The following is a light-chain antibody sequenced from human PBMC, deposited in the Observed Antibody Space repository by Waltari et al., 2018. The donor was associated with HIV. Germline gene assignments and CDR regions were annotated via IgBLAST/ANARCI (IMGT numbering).Light chain of an antibody. CDR2: EGS. V-gene: IGLV2-23*01. CDR3: CSYTGSSTRRPYV. CDR1: SSDVGSYNL. Sequence: QSALTQPASVSGSPGQSITISCTGTSSDVGSYNLVSWYQQHPGKAPKVMIYEGSKRPSGVSNRFSGSKSGKTASLTISGLQAEDEADYYCCSYTGSSTRRPYVFGTGTKVTVL. J-gene: IGLJ1*01.